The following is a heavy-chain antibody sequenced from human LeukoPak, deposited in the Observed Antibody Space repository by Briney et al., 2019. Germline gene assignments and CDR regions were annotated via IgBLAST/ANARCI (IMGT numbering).Heavy chain of an antibody. J-gene: IGHJ4*02. CDR2: ISYDGSNK. CDR1: GFTFDDYG. Sequence: GGSLRLSCAASGFTFDDYGMSWVRQAPGKGLEWVAVISYDGSNKYYADSVKGRFTISRDNSKNTLYLQMNSLRAEDTAVYYCARDPVSSYYGSGSYCDYWGQGTLVTVSS. D-gene: IGHD3-10*01. CDR3: ARDPVSSYYGSGSYCDY. V-gene: IGHV3-30*03.